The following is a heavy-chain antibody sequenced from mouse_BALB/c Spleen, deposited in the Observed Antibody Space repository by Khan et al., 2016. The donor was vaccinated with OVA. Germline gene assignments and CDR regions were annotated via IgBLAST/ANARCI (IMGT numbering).Heavy chain of an antibody. J-gene: IGHJ1*01. Sequence: QVQLKESGAELARPGASVKLSCKASGYSFTSYWMQWVKQRPGQGQEWIGAIYPGDGDTRYTQKFKGKATLTADNSSSTAYMQLSSLASEDSAIYYCARGRYGNWYFDVWGAGTTVTVSS. D-gene: IGHD2-1*01. V-gene: IGHV1-87*01. CDR1: GYSFTSYW. CDR3: ARGRYGNWYFDV. CDR2: IYPGDGDT.